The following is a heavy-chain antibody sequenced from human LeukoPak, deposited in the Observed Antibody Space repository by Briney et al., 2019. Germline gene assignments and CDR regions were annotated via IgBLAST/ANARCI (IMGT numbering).Heavy chain of an antibody. Sequence: GGSLRLSCAASGVTFSIDGMRWGRQAPRKGLGWVAGIWYDGGNKYYADSVKGRFPISRDNSKNTLYLQMHSLRAADTAVYYCARDAGYSYAPYYFDYWGQGTLVTVSS. CDR1: GVTFSIDG. CDR2: IWYDGGNK. V-gene: IGHV3-33*01. J-gene: IGHJ4*02. D-gene: IGHD5-18*01. CDR3: ARDAGYSYAPYYFDY.